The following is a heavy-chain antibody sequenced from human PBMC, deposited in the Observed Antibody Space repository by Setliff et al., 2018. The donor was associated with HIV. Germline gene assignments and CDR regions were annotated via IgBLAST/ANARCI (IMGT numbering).Heavy chain of an antibody. D-gene: IGHD6-19*01. Sequence: PSETLSLTCSVSGGSITTSSYYWAWVRQPPGNELEWIGSIYHDGTTHYRSSPRSRAAISIDTSKSQISLKVRSVTAADTAVYFCAGHPDTSGWLSLNWFDPWGQGILVTVSS. CDR2: IYHDGTT. CDR3: AGHPDTSGWLSLNWFDP. CDR1: GGSITTSSYY. J-gene: IGHJ5*01. V-gene: IGHV4-39*07.